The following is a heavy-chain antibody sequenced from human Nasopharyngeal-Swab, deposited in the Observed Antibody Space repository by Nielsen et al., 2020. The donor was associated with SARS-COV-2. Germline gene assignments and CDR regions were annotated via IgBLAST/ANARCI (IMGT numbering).Heavy chain of an antibody. Sequence: QAPGQGLEGLGWISAYNGNTNYAQKLQGRVTMTTDTSTSTAYMELRSLRSDDTAVYYCARGSLWFGDLVGYYGMDVWGQGTTVTVSS. CDR2: ISAYNGNT. V-gene: IGHV1-18*01. CDR3: ARGSLWFGDLVGYYGMDV. J-gene: IGHJ6*02. D-gene: IGHD3-10*01.